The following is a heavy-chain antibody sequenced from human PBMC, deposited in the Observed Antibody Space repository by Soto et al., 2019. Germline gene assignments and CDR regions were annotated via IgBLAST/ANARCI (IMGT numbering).Heavy chain of an antibody. D-gene: IGHD6-13*01. CDR1: GFTFDDYA. CDR2: ISWNSGSI. V-gene: IGHV3-9*01. Sequence: EVQLVESGGGLVQPGRSLRLSCAASGFTFDDYAMHWVRQAPGKGLEWVSGISWNSGSIGYADSVKGRFTISRDNAKNSLYLQMNSLRAEDTALYYCAKDKRLAAALTPFDYWGQGTLVTVSS. CDR3: AKDKRLAAALTPFDY. J-gene: IGHJ4*02.